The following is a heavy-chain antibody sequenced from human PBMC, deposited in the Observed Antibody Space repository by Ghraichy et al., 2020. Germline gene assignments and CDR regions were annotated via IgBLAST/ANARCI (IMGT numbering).Heavy chain of an antibody. Sequence: SVKVSCKASGGTFSSYAISWVRQAPGQGLEWMGGIIPIFGTANYAQKFQGRVTITADESTSTAYMELSSLRSEDTAVYYCARDRVGANAFDIWGQGTMVTVSS. V-gene: IGHV1-69*13. D-gene: IGHD1-26*01. CDR3: ARDRVGANAFDI. J-gene: IGHJ3*02. CDR2: IIPIFGTA. CDR1: GGTFSSYA.